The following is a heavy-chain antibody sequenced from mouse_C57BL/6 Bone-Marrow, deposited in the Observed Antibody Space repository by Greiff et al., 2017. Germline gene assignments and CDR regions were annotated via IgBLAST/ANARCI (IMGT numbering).Heavy chain of an antibody. CDR2: ISDGGSYT. CDR3: ARPVVAHWYFDV. V-gene: IGHV5-4*01. CDR1: GFTFSSYA. D-gene: IGHD1-1*01. Sequence: EVQVVESGGGLVKPGGSLKLSCAASGFTFSSYAMSWVRQTPEKRLEWVATISDGGSYTYYPDNVKGRFTISRDNAKNNLYLQMSHLKSEDTAMYYCARPVVAHWYFDVWGTGTTVTVSS. J-gene: IGHJ1*03.